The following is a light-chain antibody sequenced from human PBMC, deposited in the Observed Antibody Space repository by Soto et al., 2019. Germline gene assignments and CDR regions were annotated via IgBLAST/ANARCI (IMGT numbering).Light chain of an antibody. V-gene: IGKV3-20*01. CDR3: QQYGRSVMT. CDR2: DAS. CDR1: QTVRNNY. J-gene: IGKJ5*01. Sequence: EFVLTQSPGTLSLSPGERATLSWRASQTVRNNYLAWYQQKPGQAPRLLIYDASSRATGIPDRFSGGGSGTDFTLTISRLEPEDFAVYYCQQYGRSVMTFGHGTRLEI.